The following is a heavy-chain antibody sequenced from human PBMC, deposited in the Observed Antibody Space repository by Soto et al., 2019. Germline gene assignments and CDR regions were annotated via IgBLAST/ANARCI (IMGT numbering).Heavy chain of an antibody. J-gene: IGHJ5*02. D-gene: IGHD3-22*01. CDR1: GFTFSSYA. V-gene: IGHV3-30-3*01. CDR3: ATSGDSSGYYYGGFDP. CDR2: MSYDGSNK. Sequence: SGGSLRLSCAASGFTFSSYAMRWVRQAPGKGLEWVAVMSYDGSNKYYADSVKGRFTISRDNSKNTLYLQMNSLRAEDTAVYYCATSGDSSGYYYGGFDPWGQGTLVTVSS.